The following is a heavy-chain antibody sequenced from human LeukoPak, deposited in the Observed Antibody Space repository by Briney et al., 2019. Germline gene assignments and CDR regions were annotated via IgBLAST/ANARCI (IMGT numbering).Heavy chain of an antibody. V-gene: IGHV5-51*01. CDR2: IYPGDSDT. Sequence: GGSLKISCKGSGCSFTSYWIGWVRQMPGKGLEWMGIIYPGDSDTRYSPSFQGQVTISADKSISTAYLQWSSLKASDTAMYYCARHVGIAVAVRHETIGIDYWGQGTLVTVSS. D-gene: IGHD6-19*01. CDR1: GCSFTSYW. CDR3: ARHVGIAVAVRHETIGIDY. J-gene: IGHJ4*02.